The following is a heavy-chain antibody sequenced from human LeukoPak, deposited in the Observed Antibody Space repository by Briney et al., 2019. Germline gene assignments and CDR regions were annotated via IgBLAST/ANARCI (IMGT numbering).Heavy chain of an antibody. D-gene: IGHD5-12*01. CDR2: IKQDGSEK. J-gene: IGHJ6*02. Sequence: GGPLRLSCAASGFTFSSYWMSWVRQAPGKGLEWVANIKQDGSEKYYVDSVKGRFTISRDNAKNSLYLQMNSLRAEDTAVYCCARVDGAYSGYVFDYYYGMDVWGQGTTVTVSS. CDR1: GFTFSSYW. V-gene: IGHV3-7*01. CDR3: ARVDGAYSGYVFDYYYGMDV.